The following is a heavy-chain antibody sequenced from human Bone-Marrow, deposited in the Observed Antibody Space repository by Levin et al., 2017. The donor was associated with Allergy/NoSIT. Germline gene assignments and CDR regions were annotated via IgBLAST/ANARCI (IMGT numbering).Heavy chain of an antibody. CDR1: GFTFSTYA. CDR3: AKCSGGSHNRPLFV. D-gene: IGHD1-26*01. CDR2: ISGSGGST. V-gene: IGHV3-23*01. Sequence: LSLTCAASGFTFSTYAMNWVRQAPGKGLEWVSAISGSGGSTYYADSVKGRFTISRDNSKNTLYLQMNSPRAEDTAVYYCAKCSGGSHNRPLFVWGQGTTVTVSS. J-gene: IGHJ6*02.